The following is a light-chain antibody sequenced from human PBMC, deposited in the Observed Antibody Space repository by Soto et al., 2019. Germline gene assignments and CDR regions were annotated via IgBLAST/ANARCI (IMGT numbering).Light chain of an antibody. CDR2: DVG. Sequence: QSVLTQPASVSGSPGQSITISCTGTSSDVGGYNYVSWYQQHPGKALKLMIYDVGNRPSGVSNRFSGSKSGNTASLTISGLQAEDEADYYCNSYTSSSTLYVFGTGTKVTVL. J-gene: IGLJ1*01. V-gene: IGLV2-14*01. CDR1: SSDVGGYNY. CDR3: NSYTSSSTLYV.